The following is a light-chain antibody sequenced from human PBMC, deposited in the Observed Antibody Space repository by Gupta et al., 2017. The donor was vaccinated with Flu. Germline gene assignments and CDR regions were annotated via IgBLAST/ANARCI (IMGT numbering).Light chain of an antibody. V-gene: IGKV1-39*01. CDR3: QQSYSTPPRT. CDR2: AAS. Sequence: DRVTITCRASQSISSYLNWYQQKPGKAPKLLIYAASSLQSGVPSRFSGSGSGTDFTLTISSLQPEDFATYYCQQSYSTPPRTFGQGTKVEIK. J-gene: IGKJ1*01. CDR1: QSISSY.